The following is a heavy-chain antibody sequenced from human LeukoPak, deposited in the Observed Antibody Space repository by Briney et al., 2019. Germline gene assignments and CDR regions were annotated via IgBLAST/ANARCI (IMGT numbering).Heavy chain of an antibody. V-gene: IGHV1-8*01. Sequence: EASVKVSCKASGYTFISYDINWVRQATGQGLEWMGWMNPNSGNTGYAQKFQGRVTITADKSTSTAYMELSSLRSEDTAVYYCARSIAAAGTDARAKYYYYMDVWGKGTTVTVSS. J-gene: IGHJ6*03. CDR1: GYTFISYD. CDR2: MNPNSGNT. D-gene: IGHD6-13*01. CDR3: ARSIAAAGTDARAKYYYYMDV.